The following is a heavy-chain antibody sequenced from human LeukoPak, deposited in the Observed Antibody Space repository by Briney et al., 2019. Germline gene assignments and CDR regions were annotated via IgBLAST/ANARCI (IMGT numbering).Heavy chain of an antibody. V-gene: IGHV4-59*12. CDR2: IYYSGRT. Sequence: SETLSLTCTVSGGSISSYYWNWIRQPPGKGLEWIGYIYYSGRTNYNPSLKSRVTISVDTSKNQFSLNLTSVTAADTAVYYCARDHYYDPIDYWGQGTLVTVSS. J-gene: IGHJ4*02. D-gene: IGHD3-22*01. CDR1: GGSISSYY. CDR3: ARDHYYDPIDY.